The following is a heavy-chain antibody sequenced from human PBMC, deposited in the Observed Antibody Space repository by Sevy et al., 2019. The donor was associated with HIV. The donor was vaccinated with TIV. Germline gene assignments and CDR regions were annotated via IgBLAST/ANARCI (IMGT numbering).Heavy chain of an antibody. Sequence: GGSLRLSCTVSGFTFGDYAMSWFRQAPGKGLEWVAFIRRNSYEPYRGTTEYAASVKGRFTISRDDSKSIAYLQMNSLTTEDTAVYYCTRALATVVTPEYYFDYWGQGTLVTVSS. CDR1: GFTFGDYA. V-gene: IGHV3-49*03. D-gene: IGHD4-17*01. CDR2: IRRNSYEPYRGTT. J-gene: IGHJ4*02. CDR3: TRALATVVTPEYYFDY.